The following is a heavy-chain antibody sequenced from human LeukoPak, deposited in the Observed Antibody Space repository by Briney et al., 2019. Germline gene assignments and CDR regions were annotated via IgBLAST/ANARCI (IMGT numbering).Heavy chain of an antibody. CDR3: ARETSQQGAHYMDV. CDR2: IYYSRST. V-gene: IGHV4-59*01. D-gene: IGHD6-13*01. Sequence: SKTLSLTCTVAGGSITDAYWSWSRQSPGKGLEWIGHIYYSRSTNYNSSLKSRVTMSLDTSKNQVSLRLSSVTAADTAMYYCARETSQQGAHYMDVWGKGTTVTISS. CDR1: GGSITDAY. J-gene: IGHJ6*03.